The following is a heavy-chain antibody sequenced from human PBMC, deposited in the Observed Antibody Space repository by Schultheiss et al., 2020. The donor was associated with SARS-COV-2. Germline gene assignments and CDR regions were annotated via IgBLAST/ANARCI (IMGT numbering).Heavy chain of an antibody. J-gene: IGHJ4*02. CDR3: AKQRVQLSGSPFDY. V-gene: IGHV3-30-3*01. CDR2: ISYDGSNK. Sequence: GGSLRLSCAASGFTFSSYAMHWVRQAPGKGLEWVAVISYDGSNKYYADSVKGRFTISRDNSKNSLYLEMNSLRAEDTAVYYCAKQRVQLSGSPFDYWGQGTLVTVSS. CDR1: GFTFSSYA. D-gene: IGHD6-25*01.